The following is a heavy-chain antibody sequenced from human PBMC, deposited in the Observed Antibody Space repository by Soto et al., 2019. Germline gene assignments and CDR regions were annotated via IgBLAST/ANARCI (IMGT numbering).Heavy chain of an antibody. V-gene: IGHV1-69*13. D-gene: IGHD1-20*01. CDR2: IIPIFGTP. CDR3: ARSPGITGTRASQYAMDV. Sequence: ASVKVSCKASGDTFSTFAISWVRQAPGQGLEWMGGIIPIFGTPDYAQHFPGRVTISADESTKTAYLELSSLRPEDTAVYYCARSPGITGTRASQYAMDVWGQGTTVTVSS. J-gene: IGHJ6*02. CDR1: GDTFSTFA.